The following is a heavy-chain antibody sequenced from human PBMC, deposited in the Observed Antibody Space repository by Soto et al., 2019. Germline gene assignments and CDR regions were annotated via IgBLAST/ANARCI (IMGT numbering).Heavy chain of an antibody. V-gene: IGHV1-2*02. J-gene: IGHJ4*02. CDR1: GYTFTGYY. CDR2: INPNSGGT. D-gene: IGHD6-13*01. CDR3: ARAKSSSRFPY. Sequence: VSVKVSCKASGYTFTGYYMHWVRQAPGQVLEWMGWINPNSGGTNYAQKFQGRVTMTRDTSISTAYMELSRLRSDDTAVYYCARAKSSSRFPYWAEGTLVTVSS.